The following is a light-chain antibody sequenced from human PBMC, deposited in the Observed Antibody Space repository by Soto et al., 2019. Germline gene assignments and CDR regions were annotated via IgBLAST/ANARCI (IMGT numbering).Light chain of an antibody. V-gene: IGKV1-33*01. Sequence: DIQMTQSPSSPSASVGDRVTITCQASQDITNYLNWYQQKPGKAPKLLIYDASHLETGVPSRFSGSGSGTDFTFTISSLQPEDFATYYCQQYDNLPLLTFGGGTRVEIK. CDR2: DAS. CDR1: QDITNY. CDR3: QQYDNLPLLT. J-gene: IGKJ4*01.